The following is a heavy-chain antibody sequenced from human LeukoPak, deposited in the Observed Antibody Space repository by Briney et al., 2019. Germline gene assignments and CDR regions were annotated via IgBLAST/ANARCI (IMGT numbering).Heavy chain of an antibody. D-gene: IGHD2-15*01. CDR2: IYTSGRSYTSGST. V-gene: IGHV4-4*07. CDR1: GGSINNYY. CDR3: ARERYCSGDTCFVDAFDI. J-gene: IGHJ3*02. Sequence: SETLSLTCTVSGGSINNYYWSWLRQPAGKGLEWIGRIYTSGRSYTSGSTNYNPSLKSRVTISVDTSKNQFSLKLSSVTAADTAVYYCARERYCSGDTCFVDAFDIWGQGTMVTVSS.